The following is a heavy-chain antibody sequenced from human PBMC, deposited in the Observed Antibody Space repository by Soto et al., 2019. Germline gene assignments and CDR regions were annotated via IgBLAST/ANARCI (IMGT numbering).Heavy chain of an antibody. Sequence: QITLKESGPTLVKPTQTLTLTCTFSGFSLSTSGVGVGWIRQPPGKALEWLALIYWDDDKRYSPSLKIRLTITKDTSKNQVVLTMTSMDPVDTATYCCAHSPPSLWFGEFNCFDPWGQGTLVTVSS. D-gene: IGHD3-10*01. V-gene: IGHV2-5*02. CDR3: AHSPPSLWFGEFNCFDP. CDR2: IYWDDDK. J-gene: IGHJ5*02. CDR1: GFSLSTSGVG.